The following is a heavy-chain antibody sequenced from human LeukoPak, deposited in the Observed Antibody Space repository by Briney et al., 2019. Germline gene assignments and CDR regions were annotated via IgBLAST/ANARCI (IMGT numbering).Heavy chain of an antibody. V-gene: IGHV3-30-3*01. D-gene: IGHD3-16*01. Sequence: WGSLRLSCAASGFTFSSYAMHWVRQAPGKGLEWVAVISYDGSNKYYVDSVKGRFTISRDNSKNTLYLQMNSLRAEDTAVYHCATNPRIMRGFNNWGQGTLVTVSS. J-gene: IGHJ4*02. CDR1: GFTFSSYA. CDR2: ISYDGSNK. CDR3: ATNPRIMRGFNN.